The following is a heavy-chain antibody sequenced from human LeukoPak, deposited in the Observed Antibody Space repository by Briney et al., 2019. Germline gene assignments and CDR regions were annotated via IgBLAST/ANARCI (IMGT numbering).Heavy chain of an antibody. D-gene: IGHD6-19*01. CDR3: ARQRRSSGWPNDY. CDR1: GYSFNNYW. Sequence: GESLKISCKGSGYSFNNYWIGWVRQMPGKGLELMGIIYPDDSDTRYSPSFQGQVTITADKSISTAYLQWSSLKASDNAMYYCARQRRSSGWPNDYWGQGTLVTVSS. J-gene: IGHJ4*02. V-gene: IGHV5-51*01. CDR2: IYPDDSDT.